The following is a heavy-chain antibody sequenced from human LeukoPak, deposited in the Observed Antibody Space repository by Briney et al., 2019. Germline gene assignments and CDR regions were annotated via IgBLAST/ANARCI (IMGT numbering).Heavy chain of an antibody. Sequence: ASVKVSCKASGYTFTSYAMHWVRQAPGQRLEWMGWTNAGNGNTKYSQKFQGRVTITRDTSASTAYMELSSLGSEDTAVYYCARASRFGELSLDPWGQGTLVTVSS. V-gene: IGHV1-3*01. CDR3: ARASRFGELSLDP. CDR1: GYTFTSYA. CDR2: TNAGNGNT. J-gene: IGHJ5*02. D-gene: IGHD3-10*02.